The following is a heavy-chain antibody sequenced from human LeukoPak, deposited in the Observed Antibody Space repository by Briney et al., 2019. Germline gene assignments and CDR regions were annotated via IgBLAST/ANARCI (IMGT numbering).Heavy chain of an antibody. D-gene: IGHD3-10*01. CDR1: GFTFSTYW. CDR2: ISTDGSVT. V-gene: IGHV3-74*01. Sequence: GGSLRLSCAASGFTFSTYWMHWVRRAPGKGLVWVSRISTDGSVTSYADSVKGRFTISRDNAKNTMYLQMNSLRAEDTAVYYCARVGGSGSYSGHYFDHWGQGTLVTVSS. J-gene: IGHJ4*02. CDR3: ARVGGSGSYSGHYFDH.